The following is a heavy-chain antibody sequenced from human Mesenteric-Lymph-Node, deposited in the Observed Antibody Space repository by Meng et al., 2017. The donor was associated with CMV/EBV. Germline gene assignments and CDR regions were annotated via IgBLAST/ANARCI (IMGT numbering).Heavy chain of an antibody. J-gene: IGHJ4*02. V-gene: IGHV4-34*01. CDR3: ARGSSYDILTGYFDY. D-gene: IGHD3-9*01. CDR2: INHSGST. Sequence: QVELNQGGAGLLKPSGTLSVTCAVYGGSFSGYYWNWIRQSPEKGLEWIGEINHSGSTTYNPSFTSRIIISVDTSTNQISLNMSSVTAADTAVYYCARGSSYDILTGYFDYWGQGALVTVSS. CDR1: GGSFSGYY.